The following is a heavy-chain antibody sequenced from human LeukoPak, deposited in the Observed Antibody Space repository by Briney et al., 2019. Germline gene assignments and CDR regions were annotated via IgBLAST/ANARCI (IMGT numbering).Heavy chain of an antibody. CDR3: ARGWRDAFDI. J-gene: IGHJ3*02. CDR1: GGSISSYY. Sequence: PSQTLSLTCTVSGGSISSYYWSWIRQPPGKGLEWIGYIYYSGSTNYNPSLKSRVTISVDTSKNQFSLKLSSVTAADTAVYYCARGWRDAFDIWGQGTMVTVSS. D-gene: IGHD6-19*01. V-gene: IGHV4-59*08. CDR2: IYYSGST.